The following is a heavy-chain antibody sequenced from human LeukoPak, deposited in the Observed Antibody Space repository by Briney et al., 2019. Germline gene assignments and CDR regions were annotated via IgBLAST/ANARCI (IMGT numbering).Heavy chain of an antibody. CDR2: INHSGST. J-gene: IGHJ6*03. Sequence: SETLSLTCAVYGGSFSGYYWSWIRQPPGKGLEWIGEINHSGSTNYNPSLKSRVTISVDTSKNQFSLKLSSVTAADTAVYYCARGRVLVPAAHYYYYYYMDVWGKGTTVTASS. D-gene: IGHD2-2*01. CDR1: GGSFSGYY. CDR3: ARGRVLVPAAHYYYYYYMDV. V-gene: IGHV4-34*01.